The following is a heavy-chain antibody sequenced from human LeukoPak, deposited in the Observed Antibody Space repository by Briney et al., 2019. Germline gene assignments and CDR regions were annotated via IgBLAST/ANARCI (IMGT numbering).Heavy chain of an antibody. D-gene: IGHD3-22*01. Sequence: SETLSLTCTVSGGSISSYYWSWIRQPPGKGLEWIGYIYYSGSTNYNPSLKSRVTISVDTSKNQFSLKLSSVTAADTAVYYCAREAGERYYDSSGYSLVYFDYWGQGTLVTVSS. CDR1: GGSISSYY. J-gene: IGHJ4*02. CDR3: AREAGERYYDSSGYSLVYFDY. CDR2: IYYSGST. V-gene: IGHV4-59*01.